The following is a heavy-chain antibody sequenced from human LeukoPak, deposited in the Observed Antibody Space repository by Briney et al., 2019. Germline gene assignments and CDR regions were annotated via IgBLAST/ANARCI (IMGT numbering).Heavy chain of an antibody. CDR3: ARAKRGIVGATGAFDI. J-gene: IGHJ3*02. V-gene: IGHV3-21*01. CDR1: GFTFSSYS. CDR2: ISSSSSYI. D-gene: IGHD1-26*01. Sequence: GGSLRLSCAASGFTFSSYSMNWVRQAPGKGLEWVSSISSSSSYIYYADSVKGRFTISRDNAKNSLYLQMNSLRAEDTAVYYCARAKRGIVGATGAFDIWGQGTMVTVSS.